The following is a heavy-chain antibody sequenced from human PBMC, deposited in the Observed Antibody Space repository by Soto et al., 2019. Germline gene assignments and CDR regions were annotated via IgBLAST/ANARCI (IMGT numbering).Heavy chain of an antibody. V-gene: IGHV4-59*08. CDR2: INYSGST. J-gene: IGHJ3*02. CDR1: GGSISSSY. CDR3: ASLNFDILTGYYAFDI. Sequence: QVQLRESGPGLVKPSETLSLTCTVSGGSISSSYWSWIRQPPGKTLEYIGYINYSGSTNYNPSLKSRVTISVDTSKNQFSLKLSSVTAAGTAVYYCASLNFDILTGYYAFDIWGQGTMVTVSS. D-gene: IGHD3-9*01.